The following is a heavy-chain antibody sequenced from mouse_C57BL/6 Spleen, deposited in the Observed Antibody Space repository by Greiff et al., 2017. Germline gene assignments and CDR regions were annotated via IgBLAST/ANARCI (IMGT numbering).Heavy chain of an antibody. CDR1: GYTFTSYW. Sequence: VQLQQPGAELVKPGASVKMSCKASGYTFTSYWITWVKQRPGQGLEWIGDIYPGSGSTNYNEKFKSKATLPVDPSSSAAYMQLSSLTSDDSAVYYCARVPCYGSTFDYWGQGTTLTVSS. CDR2: IYPGSGST. J-gene: IGHJ2*01. D-gene: IGHD1-1*01. CDR3: ARVPCYGSTFDY. V-gene: IGHV1-55*01.